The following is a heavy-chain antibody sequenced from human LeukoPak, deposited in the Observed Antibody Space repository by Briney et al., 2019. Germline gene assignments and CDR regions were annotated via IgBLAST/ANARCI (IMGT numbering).Heavy chain of an antibody. Sequence: SVKVSCKASGGTFSSYANSWVRPPPGQGLEWMGGIIPIFSTANYEQKYQGRVTITADESTSTAYMELSSLRSEDTAVYYCSRETAVTHKQDAFDIWGQGTMVTVSA. CDR3: SRETAVTHKQDAFDI. D-gene: IGHD6-19*01. J-gene: IGHJ3*02. CDR1: GGTFSSYA. V-gene: IGHV1-69*13. CDR2: IIPIFSTA.